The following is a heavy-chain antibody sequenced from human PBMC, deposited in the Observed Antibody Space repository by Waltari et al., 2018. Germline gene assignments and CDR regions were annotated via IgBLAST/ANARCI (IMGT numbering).Heavy chain of an antibody. CDR2: IYSGGST. D-gene: IGHD6-13*01. CDR3: ARWGSSWYWYFDL. J-gene: IGHJ2*01. V-gene: IGHV3-53*02. Sequence: EVQLVETGGGLIQPGGSLRLSCAASGFTVSSNYMSWVRQAPGKGLAWVSVIYSGGSTYYADSVKGRFTISRDNSKNTLYLQMNSLRAEDTAVYYCARWGSSWYWYFDLWGRGTLVTVSS. CDR1: GFTVSSNY.